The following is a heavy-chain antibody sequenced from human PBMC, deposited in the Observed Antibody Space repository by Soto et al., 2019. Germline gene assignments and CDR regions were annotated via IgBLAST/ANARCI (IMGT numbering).Heavy chain of an antibody. Sequence: GGSLRLSCAASGFTFSSYWMHWVRQAPGKGLVWVSRINSDGSSTSYADSVKGRFTISRDNAKNTLYLQMNSLRAEDTAVYYCARGLKGPNDILTGYFHLFDYWGQGTLVTVSS. CDR1: GFTFSSYW. D-gene: IGHD3-9*01. V-gene: IGHV3-74*01. CDR2: INSDGSST. J-gene: IGHJ4*02. CDR3: ARGLKGPNDILTGYFHLFDY.